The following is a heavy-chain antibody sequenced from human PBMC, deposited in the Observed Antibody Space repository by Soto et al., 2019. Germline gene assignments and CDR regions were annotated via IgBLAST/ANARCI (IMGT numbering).Heavy chain of an antibody. CDR2: IHYSGST. Sequence: QLQLQESGPGLVKSSETLSLTCTVSGVSISSSSFYWGWIRQPPGKGLEWIGSIHYSGSTSYTPSLKSRVTISVDTSKNQFSLMVTSVAAADTAVYYCARSITIYGVVISSADNWFDPWGQGTLVTVSS. J-gene: IGHJ5*02. CDR1: GVSISSSSFY. V-gene: IGHV4-39*01. D-gene: IGHD3-3*01. CDR3: ARSITIYGVVISSADNWFDP.